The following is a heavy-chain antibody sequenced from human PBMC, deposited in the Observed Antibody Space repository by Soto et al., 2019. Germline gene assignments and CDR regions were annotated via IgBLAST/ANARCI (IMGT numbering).Heavy chain of an antibody. J-gene: IGHJ3*02. CDR1: GFTFSSYS. D-gene: IGHD3-16*01. V-gene: IGHV3-21*01. Sequence: GGSLRLSCAASGFTFSSYSMNWVRQAPGKGLEWVSSISSSSSYIYYADSVKGRFTISRDNAKNSLYLQMNSLRAEDTAVYYCATGGDPRGSAFDNWGQGTMVTVSS. CDR2: ISSSSSYI. CDR3: ATGGDPRGSAFDN.